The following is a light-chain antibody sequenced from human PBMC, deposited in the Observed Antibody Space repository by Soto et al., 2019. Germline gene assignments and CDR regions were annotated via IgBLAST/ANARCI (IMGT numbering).Light chain of an antibody. V-gene: IGKV1-9*01. J-gene: IGKJ4*01. Sequence: IQLTQSPSFLYASVGDRVTITCRASQDINRNVAWYQQKSGQAPKLLIYRASNLQRGVPSRFRGSGSGTDFTLTSSHLQPEDFATYHCQQVDSYPLTFGGGTKLEI. CDR2: RAS. CDR1: QDINRN. CDR3: QQVDSYPLT.